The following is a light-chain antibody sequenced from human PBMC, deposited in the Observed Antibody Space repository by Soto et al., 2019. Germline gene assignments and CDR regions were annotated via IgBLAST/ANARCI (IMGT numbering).Light chain of an antibody. V-gene: IGKV2-30*02. CDR3: LPGTHWPWT. CDR1: QSLIHSDGNTY. CDR2: EVS. Sequence: DVVMTQSPLFLPVTLGQPASISCRSSQSLIHSDGNTYLSWFQQRPGQSPRRLIYEVSDRDSGVPDRCTGSESGTDFTLKISRVEAEDVGVYYCLPGTHWPWTFGQGTEVEIK. J-gene: IGKJ1*01.